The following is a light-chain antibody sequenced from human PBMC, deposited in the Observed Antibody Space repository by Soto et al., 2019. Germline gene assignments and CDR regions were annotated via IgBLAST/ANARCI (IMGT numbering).Light chain of an antibody. J-gene: IGLJ1*01. V-gene: IGLV2-23*02. CDR2: EVN. Sequence: QSALTQPASVSGSPGQSITISCTGTSSDVGSYNLVSWYQQHPGKAHKLVIFEVNKRPSGVSNSFSGSKSGNTASLSISGLQAEDEADYYYCSYAGRSTHVFGTGTKVTVL. CDR3: CSYAGRSTHV. CDR1: SSDVGSYNL.